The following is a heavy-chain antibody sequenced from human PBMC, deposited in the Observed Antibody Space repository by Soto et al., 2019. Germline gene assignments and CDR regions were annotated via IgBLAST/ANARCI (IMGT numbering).Heavy chain of an antibody. CDR3: ATPAYDY. Sequence: PGGSLRLFCAASGFIFSTSGSAFSRYAMTWVRQTPGKALEWVSSISGSGVRTYYSDSVRGRFTISRDNSKDRLYLEMNSVRAEDTAVYYCATPAYDYWGQGTLVTVSS. J-gene: IGHJ4*02. CDR2: ISGSGVRT. D-gene: IGHD3-16*01. V-gene: IGHV3-23*01. CDR1: GFIFSTSGSAFSRYA.